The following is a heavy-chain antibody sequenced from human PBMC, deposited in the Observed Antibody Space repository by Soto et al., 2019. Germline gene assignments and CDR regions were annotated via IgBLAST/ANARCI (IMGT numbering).Heavy chain of an antibody. Sequence: QVQLVESGGGVVQPGRSLRLSCAASGFTFSSYGMHWVRQAPGKGLEWVAVIWYDGSNKYYADSVKGRFTISRDNSKNPLYLQMNSLRGEDTAVYYCARDKGGYFDYWGQGTLVTVSS. CDR3: ARDKGGYFDY. CDR1: GFTFSSYG. D-gene: IGHD2-15*01. V-gene: IGHV3-33*01. J-gene: IGHJ4*02. CDR2: IWYDGSNK.